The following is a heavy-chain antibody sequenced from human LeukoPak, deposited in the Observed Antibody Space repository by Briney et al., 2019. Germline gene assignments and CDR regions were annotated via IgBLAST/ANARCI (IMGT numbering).Heavy chain of an antibody. D-gene: IGHD3-3*01. J-gene: IGHJ4*02. CDR3: ARDTAAYDFWSGFDY. V-gene: IGHV1-46*01. Sequence: GASVKVSCKASGYTFTSYGISWVRQAPGQGLEWMGIINPSGGSTSYAQKFQGRVTMTRDMSTSTVYMELSSLRSEDTAVYYCARDTAAYDFWSGFDYWGQGTLVTVSS. CDR1: GYTFTSYG. CDR2: INPSGGST.